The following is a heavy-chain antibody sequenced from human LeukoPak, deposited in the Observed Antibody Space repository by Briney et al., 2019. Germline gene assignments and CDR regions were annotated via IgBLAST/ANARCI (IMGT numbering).Heavy chain of an antibody. CDR2: IIPIFGTA. D-gene: IGHD6-6*01. Sequence: GASVKVSCKASGYTFSSYAISWVRQAPGQGLEWMGGIIPIFGTANYAQKFQGRVTITADESTSTAYMELSSLRSEDTAVYYCARGGPARLWPAGGMDVWGQGTTVTVSS. CDR3: ARGGPARLWPAGGMDV. J-gene: IGHJ6*02. CDR1: GYTFSSYA. V-gene: IGHV1-69*13.